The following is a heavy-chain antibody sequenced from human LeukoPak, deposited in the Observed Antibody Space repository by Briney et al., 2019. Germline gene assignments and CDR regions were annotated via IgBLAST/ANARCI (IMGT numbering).Heavy chain of an antibody. J-gene: IGHJ4*02. CDR2: ISGSGGST. CDR1: GFTFSSYA. V-gene: IGHV3-23*01. D-gene: IGHD3-10*01. Sequence: GGSLRLSCAASGFTFSSYAMSWVRQAPGKGLEWASAISGSGGSTYYADSVKGRFTISRDNSKNTLYLQMNSLRAEDTAVYYCAVTWFGELLYPFDYWGQGTLVTVSS. CDR3: AVTWFGELLYPFDY.